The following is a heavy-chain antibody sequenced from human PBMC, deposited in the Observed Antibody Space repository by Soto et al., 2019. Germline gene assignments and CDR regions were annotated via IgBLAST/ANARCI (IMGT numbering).Heavy chain of an antibody. CDR2: ILYDGSNK. V-gene: IGHV3-30-3*01. CDR3: VMVIKAIGHFDY. D-gene: IGHD3-22*01. J-gene: IGHJ4*02. CDR1: GFSFSSYA. Sequence: QVQLVESGGGVVQPGRSLRLSCAASGFSFSSYAMHWVRQAPGKGLEWVAAILYDGSNKFYAESVKGRFTISRDNSKNSVFLQMIFLRPEDMGVYHCVMVIKAIGHFDYWGQGTLVTVSS.